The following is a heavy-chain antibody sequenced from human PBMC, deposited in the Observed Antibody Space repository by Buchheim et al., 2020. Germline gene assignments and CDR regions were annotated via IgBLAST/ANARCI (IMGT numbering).Heavy chain of an antibody. CDR2: INSDGSST. CDR1: GFTFSSYW. Sequence: EVQLVESGGGLVQPGGSLRLSCAASGFTFSSYWMHWVRQAPGKGLVWVSRINSDGSSTSYADSVKGRFTISRANAKNTLYLQMNSLRAEDTAVYYCARVVAGGGYYYYYGMDVWGQGTT. J-gene: IGHJ6*02. CDR3: ARVVAGGGYYYYYGMDV. V-gene: IGHV3-74*01. D-gene: IGHD2-15*01.